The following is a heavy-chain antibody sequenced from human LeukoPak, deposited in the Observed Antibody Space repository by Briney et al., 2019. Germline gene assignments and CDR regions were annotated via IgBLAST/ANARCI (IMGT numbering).Heavy chain of an antibody. J-gene: IGHJ4*02. CDR3: AREAGYCSGGSCYADY. CDR2: ISAYSGNT. CDR1: GYTFTSYG. Sequence: ASVKVSCKASGYTFTSYGISWVRQAPGQGLEWMGWISAYSGNTSYAQKLQGRVTMTTDTSTSTAYMELRSLRSDDTAVYYCAREAGYCSGGSCYADYWGQGTLVTVSS. V-gene: IGHV1-18*01. D-gene: IGHD2-15*01.